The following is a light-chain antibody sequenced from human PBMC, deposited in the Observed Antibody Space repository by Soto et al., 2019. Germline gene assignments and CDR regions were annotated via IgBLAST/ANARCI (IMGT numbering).Light chain of an antibody. V-gene: IGLV1-47*01. Sequence: QSVLTQPPSASGTPGQRVTISCSGSSSNIGSNYVYWYQQLPGTVPQLLIYRNSERPSGVPDRFSGSKSGTSASLAISGLRSEDEAEYYCAAWDDSLSGVVFGGGTQVTGL. J-gene: IGLJ2*01. CDR1: SSNIGSNY. CDR3: AAWDDSLSGVV. CDR2: RNS.